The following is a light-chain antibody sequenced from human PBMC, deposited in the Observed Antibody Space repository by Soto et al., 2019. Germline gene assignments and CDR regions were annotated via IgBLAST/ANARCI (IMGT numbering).Light chain of an antibody. V-gene: IGLV2-8*01. CDR3: CSYAGSYTWV. Sequence: QSVLTQPPSASGSPGQSVTISCTGTSSDVGAYKYVSWFQQHPGKAPKLMIYEVSKRPSGVPDRFSGTKSGNTASLTISGLQAEDEADYYCCSYAGSYTWVFGSGTKVTVL. CDR1: SSDVGAYKY. CDR2: EVS. J-gene: IGLJ1*01.